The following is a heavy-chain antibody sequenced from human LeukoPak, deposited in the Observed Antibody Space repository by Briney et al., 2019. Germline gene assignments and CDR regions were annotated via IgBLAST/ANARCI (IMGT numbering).Heavy chain of an antibody. Sequence: ASVKVSCKASGGSFSTYGFNWVRQAPGQGLEWMGWIGAYNGNTNYAQKFQGRVTMTTDTSTSTAYMELRSLRSDDTAVYYCARVDGYPDPFDIWGQGTMVTVSS. J-gene: IGHJ3*02. CDR1: GGSFSTYG. V-gene: IGHV1-18*01. CDR3: ARVDGYPDPFDI. CDR2: IGAYNGNT. D-gene: IGHD5-24*01.